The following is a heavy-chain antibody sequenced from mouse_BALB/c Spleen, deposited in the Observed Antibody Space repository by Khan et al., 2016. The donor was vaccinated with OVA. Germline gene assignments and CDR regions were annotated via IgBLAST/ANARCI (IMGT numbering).Heavy chain of an antibody. Sequence: VELVESGGDLVKTGGSLKLSCAASGFTFSTYGMPWVRQTPDKRLEWVATISSGGHYTYYIDSVKGRSTISRDNATSILYLQMTSLRSEDTAMYYCARLAYYYNSGGFAYWGQGTLVTVSA. V-gene: IGHV5-6*01. CDR1: GFTFSTYG. CDR2: ISSGGHYT. J-gene: IGHJ3*01. D-gene: IGHD1-1*02. CDR3: ARLAYYYNSGGFAY.